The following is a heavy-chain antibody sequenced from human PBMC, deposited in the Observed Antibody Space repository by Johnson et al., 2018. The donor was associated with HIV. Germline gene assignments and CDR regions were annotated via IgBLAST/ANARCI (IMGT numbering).Heavy chain of an antibody. Sequence: QVQLVESGGGVVQPGRSLRLSCAASGFTFSRYTLHWVRQAPGEGLEWLAVISYDGSNKYYADSVKGRFTISRDNAKNSLYLQMNSLRAEDTAVYYCAKEGITMEVDIWGQGTMVTVSS. CDR2: ISYDGSNK. J-gene: IGHJ3*02. D-gene: IGHD3-10*01. CDR1: GFTFSRYT. CDR3: AKEGITMEVDI. V-gene: IGHV3-30-3*01.